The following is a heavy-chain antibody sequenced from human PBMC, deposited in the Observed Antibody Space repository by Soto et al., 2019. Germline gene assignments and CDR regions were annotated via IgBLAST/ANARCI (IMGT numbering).Heavy chain of an antibody. Sequence: GGSLRLSCAASGFTVSSNYMSWVRQAPGKGLEWVSILYSGGSTYYADSVKGRFTISRDNSKNTLYLQMNSLRAEDTAVYYCARVISYSGYDCWGQGTLVTVPS. CDR3: ARVISYSGYDC. V-gene: IGHV3-53*01. D-gene: IGHD5-12*01. CDR2: LYSGGST. J-gene: IGHJ4*02. CDR1: GFTVSSNY.